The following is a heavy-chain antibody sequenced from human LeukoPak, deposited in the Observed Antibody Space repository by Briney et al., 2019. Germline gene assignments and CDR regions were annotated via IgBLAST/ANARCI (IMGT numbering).Heavy chain of an antibody. J-gene: IGHJ4*02. CDR1: GFTFSSYW. CDR2: IKEDGSAR. CDR3: AIAAGWEQAY. V-gene: IGHV3-7*01. D-gene: IGHD1-26*01. Sequence: GGSLRLSCAASGFTFSSYWLSWVRQAPGKGLEWVANIKEDGSARHYVDSVKGRFTISRDNAKKSLYLQTSSLRAEDTAVYYCAIAAGWEQAYWGQGTLVTVSS.